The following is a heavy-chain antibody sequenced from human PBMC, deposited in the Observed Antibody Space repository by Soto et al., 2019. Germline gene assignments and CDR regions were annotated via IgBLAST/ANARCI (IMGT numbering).Heavy chain of an antibody. CDR1: GFSLSTSGMC. CDR3: ARLKSNYYDSSGSDGSFDY. V-gene: IGHV2-70*01. D-gene: IGHD3-22*01. J-gene: IGHJ4*02. CDR2: IDWDDDK. Sequence: SGPTLVNPTQTLTLTCTFSGFSLSTSGMCVSWIRQPPGKALEWLALIDWDDDKYYSTSLKTRLTISKDTSKNQVVLTMTNMDPVDTATYYCARLKSNYYDSSGSDGSFDYWGQGTLVTVSS.